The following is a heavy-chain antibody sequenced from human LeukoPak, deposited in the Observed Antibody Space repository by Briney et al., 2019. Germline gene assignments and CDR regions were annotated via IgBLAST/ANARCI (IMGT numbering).Heavy chain of an antibody. CDR2: ITPIFGTA. CDR1: GGTFSSYA. D-gene: IGHD5-18*01. CDR3: ARNTKFVDTAMADSDDAFDI. Sequence: SVKVSCKASGGTFSSYAISWVRQAPGQGLEWMGGITPIFGTANYAQKFQGRVTITADESTSTAYMELSSLRSEDTAVYYCARNTKFVDTAMADSDDAFDIWGQGTMVTVSS. V-gene: IGHV1-69*01. J-gene: IGHJ3*02.